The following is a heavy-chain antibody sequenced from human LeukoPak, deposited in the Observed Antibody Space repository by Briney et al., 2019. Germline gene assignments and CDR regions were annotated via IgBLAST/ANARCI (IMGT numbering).Heavy chain of an antibody. V-gene: IGHV1-2*02. Sequence: ASVKVSCKASGYTFTGYYMHWVRQAPGQGLEWMGWINPNSGGTNYAQKFQGRVTMTRDTSISTAYMELSRLRSDDTAVYYCARDLIAVAATGFHRYYYYGMDVWGQGTTVTVSS. CDR1: GYTFTGYY. CDR3: ARDLIAVAATGFHRYYYYGMDV. D-gene: IGHD6-19*01. J-gene: IGHJ6*02. CDR2: INPNSGGT.